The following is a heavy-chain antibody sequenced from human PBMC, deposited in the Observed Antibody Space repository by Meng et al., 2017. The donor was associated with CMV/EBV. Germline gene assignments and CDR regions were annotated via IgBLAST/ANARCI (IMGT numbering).Heavy chain of an antibody. CDR3: ARVASLRFAVSGQGY. D-gene: IGHD3-10*01. Sequence: QVQLVQSEAKVTKPGASVKVSCKASGYTFTGYYMHWVRQAPGQGLEWMGWINPNSGGTNYAQKFQGRVTMTRDTSISTAYMELSRLRSDDTAVYYCARVASLRFAVSGQGYWGQGTLVTVSS. V-gene: IGHV1-2*02. CDR2: INPNSGGT. J-gene: IGHJ4*02. CDR1: GYTFTGYY.